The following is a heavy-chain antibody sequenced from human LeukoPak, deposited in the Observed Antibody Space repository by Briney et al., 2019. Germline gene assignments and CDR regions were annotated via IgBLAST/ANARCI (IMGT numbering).Heavy chain of an antibody. V-gene: IGHV4-59*12. CDR2: IYYSGST. D-gene: IGHD6-13*01. CDR3: ARDDAYSSSWYFDY. CDR1: GGSISSYY. Sequence: SETLSLTCTVSGGSISSYYWSWIRQPPGKGLEWIGSIYYSGSTYYNPSLKSRVTISVDTSKNQFSLRLSSVTAADTAVYYCARDDAYSSSWYFDYWGQGTLVTVSS. J-gene: IGHJ4*02.